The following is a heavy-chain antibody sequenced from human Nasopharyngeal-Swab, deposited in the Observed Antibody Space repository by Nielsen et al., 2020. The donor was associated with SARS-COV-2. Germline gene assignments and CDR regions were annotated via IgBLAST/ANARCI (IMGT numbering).Heavy chain of an antibody. V-gene: IGHV4-59*01. CDR2: IYYSGST. Sequence: RQAPGKGLEWIGHIYYSGSTNYNPSLKSRVTISVDTSKNQFSLKLSSVTAADTAVYYCARGIVGATDWGGWFDPWGQGTLVTVSS. J-gene: IGHJ5*02. D-gene: IGHD1-26*01. CDR3: ARGIVGATDWGGWFDP.